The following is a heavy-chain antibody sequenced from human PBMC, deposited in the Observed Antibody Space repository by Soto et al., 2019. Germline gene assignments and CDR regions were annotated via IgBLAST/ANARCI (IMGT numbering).Heavy chain of an antibody. J-gene: IGHJ3*01. CDR2: IYPGDSDT. V-gene: IGHV5-51*01. Sequence: PGESLKISCKGSGFLFSNHWIAWVRQVPGKGLEWMAMIYPGDSDTRYSPSFQGQITVSADTSSNTAYLHWNSLRASDTAIYYCTGRPADAFDFWGQGTLVTVSS. CDR3: TGRPADAFDF. CDR1: GFLFSNHW.